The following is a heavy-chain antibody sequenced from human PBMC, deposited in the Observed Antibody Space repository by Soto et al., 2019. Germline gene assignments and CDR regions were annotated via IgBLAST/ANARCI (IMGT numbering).Heavy chain of an antibody. CDR2: IHNSENT. CDR1: GGSISNYY. CDR3: TPGSGWTSDH. V-gene: IGHV4-59*08. J-gene: IGHJ4*02. D-gene: IGHD6-19*01. Sequence: QVQLQESGPGLVKPSETLSLTCTASGGSISNYYWNWIRQPPGKGLEWIGNIHNSENTNYNPSLMRRLTISLATSNNQCSLKMNSVTAADTAVYYCTPGSGWTSDHWGRGTLVTVSS.